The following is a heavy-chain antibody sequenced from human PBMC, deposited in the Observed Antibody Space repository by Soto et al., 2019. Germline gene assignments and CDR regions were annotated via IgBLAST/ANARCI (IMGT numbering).Heavy chain of an antibody. CDR3: ARHSGSYFRDY. Sequence: QVQLQESGPGLVKPSGTLSLTCAVSGDSISSSNWWSWVRQPPGKGLEWIGEIYHSGSTNYNPSLKXRXTXSXXKSKDQFSLNLNSVPAADTAVYYCARHSGSYFRDYWGQGTLVTVS. CDR1: GDSISSSNW. D-gene: IGHD1-26*01. CDR2: IYHSGST. J-gene: IGHJ4*02. V-gene: IGHV4-4*02.